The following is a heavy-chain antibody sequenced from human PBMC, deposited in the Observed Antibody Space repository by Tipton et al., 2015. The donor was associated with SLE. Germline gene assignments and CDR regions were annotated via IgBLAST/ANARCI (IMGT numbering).Heavy chain of an antibody. J-gene: IGHJ4*02. CDR1: DGSISSFY. CDR3: ARDPDYGDPGPFGF. D-gene: IGHD4-17*01. Sequence: TLSLTCTVSDGSISSFYWSWIRQPPGKGLEWIGYISDSGSTNYNPSLRSRVTISLDTSKNQFSLTLSSVTAADTALYYCARDPDYGDPGPFGFWGQGTLVPVSS. V-gene: IGHV4-59*01. CDR2: ISDSGST.